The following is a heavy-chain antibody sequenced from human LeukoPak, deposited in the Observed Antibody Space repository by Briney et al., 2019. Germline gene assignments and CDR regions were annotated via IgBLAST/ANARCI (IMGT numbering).Heavy chain of an antibody. CDR1: GFTFSTYW. D-gene: IGHD3-10*01. Sequence: GGPLRLSCAASGFTFSTYWMSWVRQAPGKGLEWVANIKLDGSERHSVDSVRGRFTISRDYSKNSLELQMNSLRAEDTAVYYCAWSRGSGGPFDFWGQGTLVTVS. V-gene: IGHV3-7*01. CDR3: AWSRGSGGPFDF. J-gene: IGHJ4*02. CDR2: IKLDGSER.